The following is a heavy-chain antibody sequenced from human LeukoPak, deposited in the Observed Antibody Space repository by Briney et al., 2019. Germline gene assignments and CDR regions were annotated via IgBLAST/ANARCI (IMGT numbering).Heavy chain of an antibody. CDR1: GGTFSSYA. D-gene: IGHD5-18*01. Sequence: PVASVKVSCKASGGTFSSYAISWVRQAPGQGLEWMGGIIPIFGTANYAQKFQGRVTITADESTSTAYMELSSLRSEDTAVYYCAREGGCSYGYAYQHDAFDIWGQGTMVTVSS. J-gene: IGHJ3*02. CDR3: AREGGCSYGYAYQHDAFDI. CDR2: IIPIFGTA. V-gene: IGHV1-69*01.